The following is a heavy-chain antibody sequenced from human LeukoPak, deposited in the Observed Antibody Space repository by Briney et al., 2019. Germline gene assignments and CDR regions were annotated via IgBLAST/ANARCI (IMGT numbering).Heavy chain of an antibody. Sequence: SETLSLTCTVSGGSISTSAYHWGWIRQPPGKGLEWIGSFYSSGTTYYNPSLKSRLTISVDTAKNQFSLNLSSVIAADTAVYYCARQSGGTYQDFDYWGRGILVTVSS. CDR1: GGSISTSAYH. V-gene: IGHV4-39*01. CDR3: ARQSGGTYQDFDY. CDR2: FYSSGTT. J-gene: IGHJ4*02. D-gene: IGHD1-26*01.